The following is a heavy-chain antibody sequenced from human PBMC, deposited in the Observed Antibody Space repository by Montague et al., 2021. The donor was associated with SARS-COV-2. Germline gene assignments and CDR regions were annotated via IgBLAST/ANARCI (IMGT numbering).Heavy chain of an antibody. CDR3: ARGTQASDRLLSPGFDY. Sequence: SETLSLTCAVYGGSFSGYYWSWIRQPPGKGLEWIGEINHSGSTNYNPSLKSRVTISVDTSKNQFSLKLSSVTAADTAVYYCARGTQASDRLLSPGFDYWGQGTLVTVSS. J-gene: IGHJ4*02. CDR1: GGSFSGYY. CDR2: INHSGST. D-gene: IGHD3-9*01. V-gene: IGHV4-34*01.